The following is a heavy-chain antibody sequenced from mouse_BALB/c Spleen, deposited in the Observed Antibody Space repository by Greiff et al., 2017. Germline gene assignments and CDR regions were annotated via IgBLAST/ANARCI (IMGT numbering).Heavy chain of an antibody. J-gene: IGHJ3*01. CDR3: ARMDFAY. V-gene: IGHV5-17*02. CDR1: GFTFSSFG. Sequence: EVQVVESGGGLVQPGGSRKLSCAASGFTFSSFGMHWVRQAPEKGLEWVAYISSGSSTIYYADTVKGRFTISRDNPKNTLFLQMTSLRSEDTAMYYCARMDFAYWSQGTLVTVSA. CDR2: ISSGSSTI.